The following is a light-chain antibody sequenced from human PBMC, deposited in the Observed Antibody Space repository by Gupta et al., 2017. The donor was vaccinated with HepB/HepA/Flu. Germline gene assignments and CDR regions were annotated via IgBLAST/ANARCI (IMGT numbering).Light chain of an antibody. CDR3: QQYDSNPKT. V-gene: IGKV4-1*01. J-gene: IGKJ1*01. CDR1: QNLLYSPNNKNY. CDR2: WAS. Sequence: DIVMTQSPDSLAVSLVERATINCKSSQNLLYSPNNKNYLAWYQQKSGQPPKLLIYWASTRESGVPDRFSGSGSGTDFTLTIRSLQAEDVAVYSCQQYDSNPKTFGQGIKLEIK.